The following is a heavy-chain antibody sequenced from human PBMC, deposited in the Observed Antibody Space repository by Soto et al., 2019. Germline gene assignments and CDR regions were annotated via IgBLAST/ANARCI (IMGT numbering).Heavy chain of an antibody. CDR1: GGSISSGAYY. D-gene: IGHD2-15*01. CDR2: IYYSGST. CDR3: ARGGRYCSGGSCYSAYGMDV. J-gene: IGHJ6*02. Sequence: SETLSLTCTVSGGSISSGAYYWSWIRQPPGKGLEWIGYIYYSGSTYYNPSLKSRVTLSVDTSKNQFSLKLSSVTAADTAVYYCARGGRYCSGGSCYSAYGMDVWGQGTTVTVSS. V-gene: IGHV4-30-4*01.